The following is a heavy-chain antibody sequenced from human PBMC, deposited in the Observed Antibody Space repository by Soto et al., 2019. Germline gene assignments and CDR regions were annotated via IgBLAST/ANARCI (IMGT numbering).Heavy chain of an antibody. CDR1: GVSVSSGSFY. V-gene: IGHV4-61*01. J-gene: IGHJ4*02. D-gene: IGHD4-17*01. CDR2: GSYSGTT. Sequence: KTSETLSLTCTVSGVSVSSGSFYWAWIWQPPGKGLEWIGFGSYSGTTNYKPSLKSRVTISVDTSRSQISLKVSSLTAADTAVYYCARGATVTQYDYWGQGTLVTVSS. CDR3: ARGATVTQYDY.